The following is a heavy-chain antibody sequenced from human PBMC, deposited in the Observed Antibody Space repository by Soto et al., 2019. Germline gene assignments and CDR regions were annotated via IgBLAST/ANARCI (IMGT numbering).Heavy chain of an antibody. Sequence: VQLVQSGAEVRKPGASVKVSCKASGYTFSSYGISWVRQAPGKGLEWMGWISAGKGDTNYAQKFPGRVRMTTAPSTSTAYLELRSLTSDDTAVYYCARDGFTVISSGSFDYWGQGNLVNVSS. J-gene: IGHJ4*02. CDR1: GYTFSSYG. V-gene: IGHV1-18*04. D-gene: IGHD1-26*01. CDR3: ARDGFTVISSGSFDY. CDR2: ISAGKGDT.